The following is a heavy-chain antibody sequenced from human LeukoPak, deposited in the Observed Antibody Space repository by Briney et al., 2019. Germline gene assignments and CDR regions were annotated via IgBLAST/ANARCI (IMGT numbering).Heavy chain of an antibody. CDR2: ISAYNGNT. D-gene: IGHD3-10*01. V-gene: IGHV1-18*01. J-gene: IGHJ5*02. Sequence: SVKVSCKASGGTFSSYAISWVRQAPGQGLEWMGWISAYNGNTNYAQKLQGRVTMTTDTSTSTAYMELRSLRSDDTAVYYCARSSGSNWFDPWGQGTLVTVSS. CDR3: ARSSGSNWFDP. CDR1: GGTFSSYA.